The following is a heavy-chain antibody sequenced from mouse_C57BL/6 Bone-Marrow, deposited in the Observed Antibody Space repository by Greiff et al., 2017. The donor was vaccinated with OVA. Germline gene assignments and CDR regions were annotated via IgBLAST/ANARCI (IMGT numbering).Heavy chain of an antibody. J-gene: IGHJ2*01. CDR3: ESSGPDYAFDY. Sequence: EVKLMESGPVLVKPGASVKMSCKASGYTFTDYYMNWVKQSHGKSLEWIGVINPYNGGTSYNQKLKGKATLTVDKSPRPPYLELNSLTSEDSAVYYSESSGPDYAFDYWGQGTTLTVSS. CDR1: GYTFTDYY. V-gene: IGHV1-19*01. D-gene: IGHD2-4*01. CDR2: INPYNGGT.